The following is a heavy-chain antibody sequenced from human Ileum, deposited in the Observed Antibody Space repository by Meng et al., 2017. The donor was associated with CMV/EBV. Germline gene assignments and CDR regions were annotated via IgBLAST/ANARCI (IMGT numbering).Heavy chain of an antibody. CDR2: IYSSGST. J-gene: IGHJ4*02. Sequence: CHFSGGSISSRSYYWGWIRQPPGEGLEWIASIYSSGSTYYNPSLKSRVTISLDTSKKQLSLKLSSVTAADTAVYYCAKTLPADYFDFWDQGSLVTVSS. V-gene: IGHV4-39*07. D-gene: IGHD2-2*01. CDR3: AKTLPADYFDF. CDR1: GGSISSRSYY.